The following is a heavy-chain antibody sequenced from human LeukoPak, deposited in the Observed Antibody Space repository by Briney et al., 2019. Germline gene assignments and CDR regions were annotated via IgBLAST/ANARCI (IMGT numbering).Heavy chain of an antibody. Sequence: GGSLRLSCAASGFTFSSYSMNWVRQAPGKGLEWVSFISSSSSYIYYADSVKGRFTISRDNAKNSLYLQMNSLRAEDTAVYYCARGRHYYDSSGYPYYFDYWGQGTLVTVSS. J-gene: IGHJ4*02. CDR3: ARGRHYYDSSGYPYYFDY. CDR2: ISSSSSYI. CDR1: GFTFSSYS. V-gene: IGHV3-21*04. D-gene: IGHD3-22*01.